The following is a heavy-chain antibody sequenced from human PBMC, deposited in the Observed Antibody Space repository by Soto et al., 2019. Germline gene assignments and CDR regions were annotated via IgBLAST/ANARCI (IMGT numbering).Heavy chain of an antibody. D-gene: IGHD1-20*01. Sequence: QVQVVESGGGVVQPGRSLRLSCVASGFTFSNYAMHWVRQDPGKGLEWVAVTSYDGSNKYYADSVKGRFTISRDNSKNTLYLQMNSLRGEDTAVYYCARAPYMWGYYGMDVWGQGTTVTVSS. J-gene: IGHJ6*02. V-gene: IGHV3-30-3*01. CDR3: ARAPYMWGYYGMDV. CDR2: TSYDGSNK. CDR1: GFTFSNYA.